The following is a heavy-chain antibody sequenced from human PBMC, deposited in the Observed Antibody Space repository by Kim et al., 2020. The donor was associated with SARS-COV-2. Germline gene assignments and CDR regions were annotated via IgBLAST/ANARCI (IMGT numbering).Heavy chain of an antibody. V-gene: IGHV3-43*01. Sequence: YAASVKGRFTISRDKRKNALCLQMNSLRTEDTALYYWAKDGQGGGGELDYWGQGTLVTVSS. CDR3: AKDGQGGGGELDY. J-gene: IGHJ4*02. D-gene: IGHD3-16*01.